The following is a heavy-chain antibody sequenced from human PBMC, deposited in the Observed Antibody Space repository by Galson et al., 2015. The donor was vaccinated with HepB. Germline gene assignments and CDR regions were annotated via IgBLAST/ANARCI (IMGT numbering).Heavy chain of an antibody. CDR3: ARVPDSRYYDSSGYHYSDTFDI. D-gene: IGHD3-22*01. CDR2: INPNSGGT. CDR1: GFTFTGYY. J-gene: IGHJ3*02. Sequence: SVKVSCKASGFTFTGYYMHWVRQAPGQGLEWMGWINPNSGGTNYAQKFQGRVTMTRDTSISTVYMELSRLRSDDTAFYYCARVPDSRYYDSSGYHYSDTFDIWGQGTMVTVSS. V-gene: IGHV1-2*02.